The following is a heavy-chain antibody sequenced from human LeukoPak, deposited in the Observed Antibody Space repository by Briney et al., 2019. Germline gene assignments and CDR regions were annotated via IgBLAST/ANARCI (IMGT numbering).Heavy chain of an antibody. CDR3: ANGLLIFSPDY. J-gene: IGHJ4*02. V-gene: IGHV3-23*01. CDR2: ISGSGGST. D-gene: IGHD2-8*01. CDR1: GFTVSSNY. Sequence: GGSLRLSCAASGFTVSSNYMSWVRQAPGKGLEWVSAISGSGGSTYYADSVKGRFTISRDNSKNTLYLQMNSLRAEDTAVYYCANGLLIFSPDYWGQGTLVNVSS.